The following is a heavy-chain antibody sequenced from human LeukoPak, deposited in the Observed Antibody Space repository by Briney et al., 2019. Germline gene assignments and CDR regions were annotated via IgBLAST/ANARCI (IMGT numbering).Heavy chain of an antibody. D-gene: IGHD3-22*01. CDR2: IYYSGST. J-gene: IGHJ4*02. CDR3: ATLYDSRAS. V-gene: IGHV4-59*08. CDR1: GGSFSGYY. Sequence: PSETLSLTCAVYGGSFSGYYWSWIRQPPGKGLEWIGYIYYSGSTNYNPSPKSRVTISVDTSKNQFSLKLSSVTAADTAVYYCATLYDSRASWGQGTLVTVSS.